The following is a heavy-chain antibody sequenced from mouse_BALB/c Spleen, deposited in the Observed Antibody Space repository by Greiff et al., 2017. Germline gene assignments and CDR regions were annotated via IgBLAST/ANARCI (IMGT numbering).Heavy chain of an antibody. CDR1: GFSLTSYG. V-gene: IGHV2-3*01. D-gene: IGHD2-3*01. CDR2: IWGDGST. J-gene: IGHJ3*01. CDR3: AKRARIYDGYHEAY. Sequence: VQLQQSGPGLVAPSQSLSITCTVSGFSLTSYGVSWVRQPPGKGLEWLGVIWGDGSTNYHSALISRLSISKDNSKSQVFLKLNSLQTDDTATYYCAKRARIYDGYHEAYWGQGTLVTVSA.